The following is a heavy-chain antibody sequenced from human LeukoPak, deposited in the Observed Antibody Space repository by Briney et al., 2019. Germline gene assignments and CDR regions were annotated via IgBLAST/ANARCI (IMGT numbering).Heavy chain of an antibody. Sequence: SVKVSCKASGGTFSSYGITWVRQAPGQGLEWMGRIIPIFDITNYAQKFQGRVTITADKSTSTAYMELSSLRSEDTALYYCAKAYDCAGNNDAFDIWGRGTMVTVSS. CDR2: IIPIFDIT. J-gene: IGHJ3*02. CDR1: GGTFSSYG. D-gene: IGHD4-23*01. V-gene: IGHV1-69*04. CDR3: AKAYDCAGNNDAFDI.